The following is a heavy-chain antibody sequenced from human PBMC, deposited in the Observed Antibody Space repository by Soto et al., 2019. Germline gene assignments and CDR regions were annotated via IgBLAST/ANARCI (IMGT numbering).Heavy chain of an antibody. V-gene: IGHV3-33*01. J-gene: IGHJ2*01. CDR1: GFTFSSYG. Sequence: QVQRVESGGGVVQPGMSLRLSCAASGFTFSSYGMHCFRQAPGKGLEWVEVRWYDGSNKYDADSVKGRLTISRDNSKNTLYLQMNSLRDDDTAVSYCARETGYFDLWGRGTLVTVS. CDR2: RWYDGSNK. CDR3: ARETGYFDL.